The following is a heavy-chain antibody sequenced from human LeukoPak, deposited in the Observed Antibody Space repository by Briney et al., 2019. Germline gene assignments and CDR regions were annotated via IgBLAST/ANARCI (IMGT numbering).Heavy chain of an antibody. CDR2: IDSVGSST. Sequence: GGSRRLSCAAYGFTFSSYWMHWVRQAPGKGLVWVSRIDSVGSSTSNADSVKGRFTISRDNAKNTMYLEMNSLRAEDTAIYYCARGFTIFGVVNDAFDIWGQGTMVTVSS. J-gene: IGHJ3*02. D-gene: IGHD3-3*01. V-gene: IGHV3-74*01. CDR3: ARGFTIFGVVNDAFDI. CDR1: GFTFSSYW.